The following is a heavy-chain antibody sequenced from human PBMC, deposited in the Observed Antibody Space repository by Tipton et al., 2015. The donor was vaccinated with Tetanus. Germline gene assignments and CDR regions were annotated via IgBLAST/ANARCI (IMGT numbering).Heavy chain of an antibody. J-gene: IGHJ5*02. CDR1: GGSFSGYY. Sequence: TLSLTCTIYGGSFSGYYWSWIRQPPGRGLEWIGEIHPSGSTNYNSSLKSRVTLSQDTSKSQFSLKMTSVTAADTAVYFCARASVTILRGVMIRGTGWFDPWGQGTLVTVSS. D-gene: IGHD3-10*01. CDR2: IHPSGST. V-gene: IGHV4-34*01. CDR3: ARASVTILRGVMIRGTGWFDP.